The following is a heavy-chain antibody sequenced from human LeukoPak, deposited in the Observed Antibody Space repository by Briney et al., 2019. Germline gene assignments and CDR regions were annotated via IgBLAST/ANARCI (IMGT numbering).Heavy chain of an antibody. Sequence: GGSLRLSCAASGFTFSDYYMSWIRQAPGKGLEWVSYISSSGSTIYYADSVKGRFTISRDNAKNSLYPQMNSLRAEDTAVYYCARDWVEYCSSTSCLYYYYYYMDVWGKGTTVTVSS. J-gene: IGHJ6*03. V-gene: IGHV3-11*01. CDR2: ISSSGSTI. D-gene: IGHD2-2*01. CDR3: ARDWVEYCSSTSCLYYYYYYMDV. CDR1: GFTFSDYY.